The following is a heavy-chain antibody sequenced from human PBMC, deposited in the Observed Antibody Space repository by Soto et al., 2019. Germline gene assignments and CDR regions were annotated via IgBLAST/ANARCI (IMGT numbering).Heavy chain of an antibody. CDR2: IYYSGST. CDR3: ARGQATTVTSD. Sequence: SETLSLTCTVSGGSVSSGSYYWSWIRQPPGKGLEWIGYIYYSGSTNYNPSLKSRVTISVDTSKNQFSLKLSSVTAADTAVYYCARGQATTVTSDWGQGTLVTVSS. CDR1: GGSVSSGSYY. V-gene: IGHV4-61*01. J-gene: IGHJ4*02. D-gene: IGHD4-17*01.